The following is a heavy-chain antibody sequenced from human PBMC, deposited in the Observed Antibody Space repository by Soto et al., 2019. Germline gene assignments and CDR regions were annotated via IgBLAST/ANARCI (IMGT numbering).Heavy chain of an antibody. V-gene: IGHV3-30*18. Sequence: QVQLVESGGGVVQPGRSLRLSCAASGFTFSSYGMHWVRQAPGKGLEWVAVISYDGSNKYYADSVKGRFTISRDNSKNTLYLQMNRLRAEDTAVYYCAKDSYFTMMNTGADYWGQGTLVTVSS. J-gene: IGHJ4*02. CDR3: AKDSYFTMMNTGADY. CDR2: ISYDGSNK. D-gene: IGHD3-22*01. CDR1: GFTFSSYG.